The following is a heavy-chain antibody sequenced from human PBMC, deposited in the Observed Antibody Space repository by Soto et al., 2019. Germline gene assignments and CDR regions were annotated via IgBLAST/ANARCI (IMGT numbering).Heavy chain of an antibody. J-gene: IGHJ1*01. V-gene: IGHV3-7*01. CDR2: IKQDGTEK. D-gene: IGHD4-17*01. CDR3: AYGADGPLYFQH. CDR1: GFTFSTYW. Sequence: GGSLRLSCAASGFTFSTYWMTWVRQAPGKGLEWVATIKQDGTEKHYLDSVRGRFTISRDNPKNSLYLHMNSLRAEDTAVYYCAYGADGPLYFQHWGQGALVTVSS.